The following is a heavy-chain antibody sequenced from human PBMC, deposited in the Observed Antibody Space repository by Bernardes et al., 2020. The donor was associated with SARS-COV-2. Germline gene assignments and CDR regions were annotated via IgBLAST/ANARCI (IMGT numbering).Heavy chain of an antibody. Sequence: ASVKVSCKASGYTFIAYYIHWVRQAPGQGLEWMGWINPNSGGTNHAQKFQGRVAMTRDLSIGTVYMELSSLRYDDTAVYYCARGRWLQADAFDIWGQGTLVTVSS. J-gene: IGHJ3*02. CDR3: ARGRWLQADAFDI. V-gene: IGHV1-2*02. CDR2: INPNSGGT. D-gene: IGHD6-19*01. CDR1: GYTFIAYY.